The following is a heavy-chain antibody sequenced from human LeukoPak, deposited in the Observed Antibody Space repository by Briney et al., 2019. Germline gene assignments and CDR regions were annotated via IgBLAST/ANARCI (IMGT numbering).Heavy chain of an antibody. V-gene: IGHV4-59*08. CDR2: IYYSGST. CDR3: ARALSLRTYYYDSSSYPPTDY. J-gene: IGHJ4*02. Sequence: SETLSLTCTVSGVSISTFYWSWIRQPPGKGLEWIGYIYYSGSTYYNPSLKSRVTISVDTSKNQFSLKLSSVAAADTAVYYCARALSLRTYYYDSSSYPPTDYWGQGTLVTVSS. CDR1: GVSISTFY. D-gene: IGHD3-22*01.